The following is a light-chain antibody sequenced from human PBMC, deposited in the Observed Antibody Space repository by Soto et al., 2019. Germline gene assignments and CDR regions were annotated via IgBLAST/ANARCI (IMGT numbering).Light chain of an antibody. J-gene: IGKJ1*01. V-gene: IGKV3-20*01. CDR1: QSVSSSY. CDR2: GAS. Sequence: EIVLTQSPGTLSLSPGERATLSCRASQSVSSSYLAWYQQKPCQAPRLLIYGASSRATGIPDRFSGSGSGTDFTLTISRLEPEDFAVYYCQQYGGSWTFGQGTKVEIK. CDR3: QQYGGSWT.